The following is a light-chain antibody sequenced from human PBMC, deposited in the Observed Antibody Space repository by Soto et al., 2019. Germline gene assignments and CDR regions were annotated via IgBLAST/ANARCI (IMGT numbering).Light chain of an antibody. CDR1: SSDVCGYNY. J-gene: IGLJ3*02. V-gene: IGLV2-14*01. CDR3: RSYKSSSTPWV. CDR2: DVS. Sequence: QSVLTQPASVSGSPGQSITISCTGTSSDVCGYNYVSWYQQHPGKAPKLMIYDVSNRPSAVSNRCSGSKSGNTASLTISGLQAEDEADYYCRSYKSSSTPWVFGGGTKLTVL.